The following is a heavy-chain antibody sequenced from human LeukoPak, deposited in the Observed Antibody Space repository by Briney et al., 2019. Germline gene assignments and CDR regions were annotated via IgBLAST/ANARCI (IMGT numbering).Heavy chain of an antibody. J-gene: IGHJ6*03. Sequence: GGSLRLSCAASGLTFRNYGMHWVRQATGKGLEWVSFIWSDGNNRFYADSVKGRFTTSRDNSKNMLYLQMDTLRAEDTALYYCAKDPGASVSGFYMDVWGKGTTVIVSS. D-gene: IGHD2-8*02. CDR2: IWSDGNNR. CDR1: GLTFRNYG. V-gene: IGHV3-30*02. CDR3: AKDPGASVSGFYMDV.